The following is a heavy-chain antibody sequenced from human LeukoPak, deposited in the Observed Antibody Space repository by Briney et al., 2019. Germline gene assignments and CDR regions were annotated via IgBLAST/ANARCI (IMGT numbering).Heavy chain of an antibody. CDR1: GFTFSSYS. CDR2: ISSSSSYI. J-gene: IGHJ4*02. D-gene: IGHD3-3*01. V-gene: IGHV3-21*04. Sequence: GGSLRLFCTASGFTFSSYSMNWVREAPGRGVEWVSSISSSSSYIYYADSVKGRFTISRDNAKNSLYLQMNSLRAEDTAVYYCAKAVLRFQKPGDWGQGTLVTVSS. CDR3: AKAVLRFQKPGD.